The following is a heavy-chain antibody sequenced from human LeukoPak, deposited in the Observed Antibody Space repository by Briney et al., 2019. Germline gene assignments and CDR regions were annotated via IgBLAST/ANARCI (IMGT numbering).Heavy chain of an antibody. V-gene: IGHV4-59*08. CDR2: VSSDGTT. CDR3: ARLDCLGDGCYNH. Sequence: PSETLSLTCSVSGDSVTSYYWSWIRQPPGKGLEWIGYVSSDGTTNYTPSPRSRVIMSVDTAKNHISLNLTSLTAADTATYYCARLDCLGDGCYNHWGRGTLVSVSS. J-gene: IGHJ4*02. CDR1: GDSVTSYY. D-gene: IGHD2-21*01.